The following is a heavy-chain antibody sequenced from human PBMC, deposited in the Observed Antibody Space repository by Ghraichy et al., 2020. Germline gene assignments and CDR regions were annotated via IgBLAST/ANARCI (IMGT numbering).Heavy chain of an antibody. J-gene: IGHJ5*02. CDR1: GGAISSSAYS. CDR2: VYYDGST. Sequence: SETLSLTCAVSGGAISSSAYSWTWVRQPPEKGLEWIAYVYYDGSTYYNPSLKSRVTISVDNSKNQFSLELTSVPAADTACVYCARALNYVGFDPWGQGTLVTVSS. V-gene: IGHV4-30-2*01. CDR3: ARALNYVGFDP. D-gene: IGHD1-7*01.